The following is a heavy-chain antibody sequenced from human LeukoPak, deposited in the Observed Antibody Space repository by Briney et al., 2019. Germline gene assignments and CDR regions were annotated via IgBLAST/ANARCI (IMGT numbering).Heavy chain of an antibody. CDR1: GFTFSRYA. Sequence: GGSLRLSCATSGFTFSRYAMNWIRQAPGKGLEWVSFISSDAPNKNYADSVKGRFTISRDNAKNSVYLQLNSLRAEDTAMYYCARDLGGPDYWGQGTLVTVSS. V-gene: IGHV3-21*01. CDR2: ISSDAPNK. J-gene: IGHJ4*02. CDR3: ARDLGGPDY. D-gene: IGHD3-16*01.